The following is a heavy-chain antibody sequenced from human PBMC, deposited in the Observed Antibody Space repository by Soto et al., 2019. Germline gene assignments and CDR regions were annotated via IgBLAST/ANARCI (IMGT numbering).Heavy chain of an antibody. CDR2: LSPADSVI. V-gene: IGHV5-51*01. CDR3: ARREGSIAAAGYYYYYYGMDV. CDR1: GGTFISSL. D-gene: IGHD6-13*01. Sequence: GVSLRLSYKCCGGTFISSLIGWVRQIPGKGLEGMGILSPADSVIRYSPSFQGQVTISADKSISTAYLQWSSLKASDTAMYYCARREGSIAAAGYYYYYYGMDVWGQGTTVNVSS. J-gene: IGHJ6*02.